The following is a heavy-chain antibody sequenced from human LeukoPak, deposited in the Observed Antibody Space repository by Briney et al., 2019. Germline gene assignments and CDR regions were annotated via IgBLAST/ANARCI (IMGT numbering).Heavy chain of an antibody. CDR1: GFTFSSYW. CDR3: ARDPGLVIPYDAFDI. J-gene: IGHJ3*02. D-gene: IGHD3/OR15-3a*01. V-gene: IGHV3-7*03. Sequence: GGSLRLSCAASGFTFSSYWMSWVRQAPGKGLEWVANIKQDGSEKYYVDSVKGRFTISRDNAKNSLYLQMNSLRAEDTAVYYCARDPGLVIPYDAFDIWGQGTMVTVSS. CDR2: IKQDGSEK.